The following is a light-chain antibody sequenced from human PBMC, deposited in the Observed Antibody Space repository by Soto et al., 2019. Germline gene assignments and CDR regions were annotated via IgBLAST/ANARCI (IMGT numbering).Light chain of an antibody. CDR3: SSYTSSSTRV. CDR2: EVS. J-gene: IGLJ1*01. CDR1: ISDVGSYNL. Sequence: QSVLTHPSSLSGSPGQSITISCTGTISDVGSYNLVSWYQQHPGKAPKLMIYEVSNRPSGVSNRFSGSKSDNTASLTISGLQAEDEADYYCSSYTSSSTRVFGTGTKVTVL. V-gene: IGLV2-14*02.